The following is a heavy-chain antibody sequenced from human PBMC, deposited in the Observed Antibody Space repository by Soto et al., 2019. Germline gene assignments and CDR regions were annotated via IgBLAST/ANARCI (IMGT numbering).Heavy chain of an antibody. V-gene: IGHV3-74*01. Sequence: EVQLVESGGGLVQPGGSLRLSCAASGFTFSTYWMHWIRQVPGKGLEWVSRINSDARHTYYADSVKGRFTISRENAENTLHFEMNSLRAEDTAVYYCVRDGHYRTTSCFGTWFDTWGQGTLVTVSS. D-gene: IGHD2-2*01. CDR1: GFTFSTYW. J-gene: IGHJ5*02. CDR3: VRDGHYRTTSCFGTWFDT. CDR2: INSDARHT.